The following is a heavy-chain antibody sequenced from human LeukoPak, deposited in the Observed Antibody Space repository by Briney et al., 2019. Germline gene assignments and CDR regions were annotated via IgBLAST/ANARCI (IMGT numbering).Heavy chain of an antibody. CDR3: ARDRVAAAVPPGVRYYYYGMDV. D-gene: IGHD6-13*01. Sequence: SVKVSCKASGYTFTSYYMHWVRQAPGQGLEWMGGIIPIFGTANYAQKFQGRVTITADESTSTAYMELSSLRSEDTAVYYCARDRVAAAVPPGVRYYYYGMDVWGQGTTVTVSS. CDR1: GYTFTSYY. J-gene: IGHJ6*02. V-gene: IGHV1-69*13. CDR2: IIPIFGTA.